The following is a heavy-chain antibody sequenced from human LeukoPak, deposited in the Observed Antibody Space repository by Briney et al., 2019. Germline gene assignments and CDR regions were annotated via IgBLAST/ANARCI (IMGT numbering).Heavy chain of an antibody. J-gene: IGHJ4*02. V-gene: IGHV3-7*01. CDR3: ARDKRGWNVAYYFDS. D-gene: IGHD1-1*01. CDR2: IKKDRTEK. CDR1: GFSFTSSW. Sequence: PGGCLRLSCTAPGFSFTSSWISWVRKAPGKGRGWGANIKKDRTEKYYVDSVKGRFTSSRDNAKHSLCLQMDRLRPDDTALYYCARDKRGWNVAYYFDSWGQGVLVTVSS.